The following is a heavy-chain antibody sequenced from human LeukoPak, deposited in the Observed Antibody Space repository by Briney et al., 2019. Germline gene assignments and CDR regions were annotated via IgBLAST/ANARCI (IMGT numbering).Heavy chain of an antibody. CDR1: GYAFSNCY. Sequence: ASVKVSCKASGYAFSNCYMHWVRQAPGQGLEWMGIINPSGGRINYAQKFQGRVSVTRDTSTSTVYMELRSLRSEDTAVYFCAREHYDDSGYPAHALDYWGQGTLVTVSS. J-gene: IGHJ4*02. V-gene: IGHV1-46*01. CDR3: AREHYDDSGYPAHALDY. D-gene: IGHD3-22*01. CDR2: INPSGGRI.